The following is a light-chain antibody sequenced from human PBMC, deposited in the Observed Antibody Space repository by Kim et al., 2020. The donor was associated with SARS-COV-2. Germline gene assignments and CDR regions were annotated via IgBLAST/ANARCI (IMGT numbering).Light chain of an antibody. CDR1: GIVSSN. V-gene: IGKV3-15*01. CDR2: GTP. CDR3: QQHNNWPLS. Sequence: SVSPGQRAPPSWRARGIVSSNFAWDQQKPGPAPRLLIYGTPSRATGIPARFRGSGSGTEFTPTLSSLQSEYFALFFCQQHNNWPLSFGGGTKRQI. J-gene: IGKJ4*01.